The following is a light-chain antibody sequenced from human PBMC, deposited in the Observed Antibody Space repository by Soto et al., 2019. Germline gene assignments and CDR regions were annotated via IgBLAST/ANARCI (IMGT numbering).Light chain of an antibody. CDR3: QQRSNWPPSIT. V-gene: IGKV3D-20*02. Sequence: EIVLTQSPGTLSLSPGERVTLSCRASQNVRTNYLAWYQQKPGQAPRLLIYGASTRASGIPERFSGSGSGTDFTLTISSLEPEDFAVYYCQQRSNWPPSITFGQGTRLEIK. CDR1: QNVRTNY. CDR2: GAS. J-gene: IGKJ5*01.